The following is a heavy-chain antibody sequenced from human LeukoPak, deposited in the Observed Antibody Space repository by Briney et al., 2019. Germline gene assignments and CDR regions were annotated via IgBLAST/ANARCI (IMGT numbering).Heavy chain of an antibody. CDR1: GFTVSSNY. CDR2: IYSGGST. CDR3: ARPSRVATIKAYYYGMDV. J-gene: IGHJ6*02. Sequence: GGSLRLSCAASGFTVSSNYMSWVRQAPGKGLEWVSVIYSGGSTYYADSVKGRFTISRDNSKNTLYLQMNSLRAEDTAVYYCARPSRVATIKAYYYGMDVWGQGTTVTVSS. D-gene: IGHD5-12*01. V-gene: IGHV3-53*01.